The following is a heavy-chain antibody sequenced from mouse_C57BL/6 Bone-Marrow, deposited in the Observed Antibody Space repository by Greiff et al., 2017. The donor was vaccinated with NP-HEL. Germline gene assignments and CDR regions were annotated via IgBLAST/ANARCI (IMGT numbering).Heavy chain of an antibody. CDR1: GFTFSSYA. Sequence: EVKLVESGEGLVKPGGSLKLSCAASGFTFSSYAMSWVRQTPEKRLEWVAYISSGGDYIYYADTVKGRFTISRDNARNTLYLQMSSLKSEDTAMYYCTRNYGSSYLDYWGQGTTLTVSS. CDR2: ISSGGDYI. CDR3: TRNYGSSYLDY. D-gene: IGHD1-1*01. V-gene: IGHV5-9-1*02. J-gene: IGHJ2*01.